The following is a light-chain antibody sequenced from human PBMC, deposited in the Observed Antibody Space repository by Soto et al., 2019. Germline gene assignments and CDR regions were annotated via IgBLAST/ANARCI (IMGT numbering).Light chain of an antibody. CDR1: QSISSW. J-gene: IGKJ1*01. Sequence: DIQMTQSPSTLSASVGDRVTITCRARQSISSWLAWYQQKPGKAPKLLIYKASTLESGVPSRFSGSGSGTEFTLTISSLQPDDFATYYCQQWGTFGQGTKVEIK. V-gene: IGKV1-5*03. CDR3: QQWGT. CDR2: KAS.